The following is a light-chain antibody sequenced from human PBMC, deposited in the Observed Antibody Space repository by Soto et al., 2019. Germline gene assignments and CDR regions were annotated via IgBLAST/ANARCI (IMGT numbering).Light chain of an antibody. Sequence: EIVMTQSPATLSVSPGERATLSCRASQSVSSNLAWYQQKPGQAPRLLIYGASTRATGSPARFSGSGSGTELNLTISSMQSEDFAVYYCQQYNNWPPRVTFGGGTKVEIK. CDR3: QQYNNWPPRVT. CDR1: QSVSSN. CDR2: GAS. J-gene: IGKJ4*01. V-gene: IGKV3D-15*01.